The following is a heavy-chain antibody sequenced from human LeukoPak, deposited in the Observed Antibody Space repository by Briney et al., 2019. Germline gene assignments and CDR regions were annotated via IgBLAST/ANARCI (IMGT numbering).Heavy chain of an antibody. Sequence: PSETLSLTCTVSGGSISSYYWSWIRQPPGKGLEWIGYIYYSGSTNYNPSLKSRVTISVDTSKNQFSLKLSSVTAADTAVYYCARDSGGYYGHFQHWGQGTLVTVSS. V-gene: IGHV4-59*01. J-gene: IGHJ1*01. CDR1: GGSISSYY. D-gene: IGHD3-22*01. CDR2: IYYSGST. CDR3: ARDSGGYYGHFQH.